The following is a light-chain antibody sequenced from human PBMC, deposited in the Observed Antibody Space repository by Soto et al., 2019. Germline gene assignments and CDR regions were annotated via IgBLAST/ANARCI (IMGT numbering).Light chain of an antibody. J-gene: IGKJ4*01. CDR3: QQYHDWPPLLT. CDR1: QSISSY. CDR2: DAS. Sequence: MTQSPSSLSASVGDRVTITCRASQSISSYLNWYQQKPGQVPRLLIYDASTRATGIPARFSGSGSGTEFTLTISSLQSEDFAVYYCQQYHDWPPLLTFGGGTKVEIK. V-gene: IGKV3D-15*01.